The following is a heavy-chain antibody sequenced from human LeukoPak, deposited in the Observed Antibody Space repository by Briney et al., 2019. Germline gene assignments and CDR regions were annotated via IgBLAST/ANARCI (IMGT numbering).Heavy chain of an antibody. CDR1: GFTFSSYG. CDR3: AKGQYYDSSGYIDY. Sequence: PGGSLRLSCAASGFTFSSYGMHRVRQAPGKGLEWVAVIWYDGSNKYYADSVKGRFTISRDNSKNTLYLQMNSLRAEDTAVYYCAKGQYYDSSGYIDYWGQGTLVTVSS. J-gene: IGHJ4*02. D-gene: IGHD3-22*01. CDR2: IWYDGSNK. V-gene: IGHV3-33*06.